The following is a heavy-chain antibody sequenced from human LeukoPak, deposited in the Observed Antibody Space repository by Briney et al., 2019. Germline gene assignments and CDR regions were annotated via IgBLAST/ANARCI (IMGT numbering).Heavy chain of an antibody. D-gene: IGHD3-10*01. Sequence: ASVTLSCKASGYTFTSYAMHWVRHAPGQRLEWMGWINAGNGNTKYSQKFPGRVTITRDTSASTAYMELSSLRSEDTAVYYCARVRGGSGSSWFDYWGQGTLVTVSS. CDR1: GYTFTSYA. CDR2: INAGNGNT. CDR3: ARVRGGSGSSWFDY. V-gene: IGHV1-3*01. J-gene: IGHJ4*02.